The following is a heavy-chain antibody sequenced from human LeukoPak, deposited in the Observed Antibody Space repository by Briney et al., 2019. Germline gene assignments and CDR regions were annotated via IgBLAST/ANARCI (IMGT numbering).Heavy chain of an antibody. V-gene: IGHV3-53*01. J-gene: IGHJ3*02. Sequence: GGSLRLSCAASGFTVSSNYMSWVRQAPGKGLEWVSVIYSGGSTYYADSVKGRFTISRDNSKNTLYLQMNSLRAEDTAVYYCAREPGVYYDSSGYIIKGLWAFDIWGQGTMVTVSS. D-gene: IGHD3-22*01. CDR1: GFTVSSNY. CDR3: AREPGVYYDSSGYIIKGLWAFDI. CDR2: IYSGGST.